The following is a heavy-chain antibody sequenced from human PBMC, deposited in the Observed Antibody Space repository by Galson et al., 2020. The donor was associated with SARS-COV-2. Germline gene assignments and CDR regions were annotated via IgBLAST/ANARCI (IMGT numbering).Heavy chain of an antibody. CDR2: IRNGGSNK. V-gene: IGHV3-30*02. CDR3: AREMARGVIMKHNWFDP. J-gene: IGHJ5*02. D-gene: IGHD3-10*01. CDR1: GFTFSRYG. Sequence: GGSLRLSCAGSGFTFSRYGMHWIRQAPGKGLEWVAFIRNGGSNKYYGDSVKGRFIISRDESKNTLFLEMNSLRAEDTALYYCAREMARGVIMKHNWFDPWGQGTLVTVSS.